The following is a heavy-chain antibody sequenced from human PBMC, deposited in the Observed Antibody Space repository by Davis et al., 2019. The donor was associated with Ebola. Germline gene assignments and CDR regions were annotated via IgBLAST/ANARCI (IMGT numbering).Heavy chain of an antibody. J-gene: IGHJ4*02. CDR1: GFTFSSYG. V-gene: IGHV3-30*02. CDR2: IRYDGSNK. Sequence: GESLKISCAASGFTFSSYGMHWVRQAPGKGLEWVAFIRYDGSNKYYADSVKGRFTISRDNSKNSLYLQMNSLRAEDTAVYYCAKDLATMGAFDYWGQGTLVTVSS. D-gene: IGHD4/OR15-4a*01. CDR3: AKDLATMGAFDY.